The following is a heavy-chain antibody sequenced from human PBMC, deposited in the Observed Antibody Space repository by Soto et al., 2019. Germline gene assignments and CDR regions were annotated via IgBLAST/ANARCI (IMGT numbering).Heavy chain of an antibody. V-gene: IGHV3-33*01. CDR3: ARDHERGLGASVPAGFDY. CDR2: IWNDGSNK. J-gene: IGHJ4*02. CDR1: GFIFGRFG. D-gene: IGHD2-15*01. Sequence: QVQLVESGGGVVQPGRSLKLSCAASGFIFGRFGMHWVRQPPGKGLARVEVIWNDGSNKRYADFVQGRFTISRDDCKNPLYLEMDSLRAEDTAVYWCARDHERGLGASVPAGFDYWGQGPLVTVSA.